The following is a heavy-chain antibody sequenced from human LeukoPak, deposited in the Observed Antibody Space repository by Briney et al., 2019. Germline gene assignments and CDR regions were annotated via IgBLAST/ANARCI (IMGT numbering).Heavy chain of an antibody. CDR3: ARDQIAAADFFDY. Sequence: GGSLRLSCAASGFTFSSYGMHWVRQAPGKGLNWVAFIRYDGSNKYYADSVKGRFTISRDNAKNSLYLQMNSLRAEDTAVYYCARDQIAAADFFDYWGQGTLVTVSS. CDR2: IRYDGSNK. D-gene: IGHD6-13*01. V-gene: IGHV3-30*02. CDR1: GFTFSSYG. J-gene: IGHJ4*02.